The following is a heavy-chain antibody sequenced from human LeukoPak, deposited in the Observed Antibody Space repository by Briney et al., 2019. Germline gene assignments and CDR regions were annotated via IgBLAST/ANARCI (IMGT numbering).Heavy chain of an antibody. CDR1: GFTFSSYE. D-gene: IGHD3-16*01. CDR3: ARGHYGRNYFDY. V-gene: IGHV3-48*03. J-gene: IGHJ4*02. Sequence: GGSLRLSCAASGFTFSSYEMNWVRQAPGKGLEWVSYISSSGSTIYYADSVKGRFTISRDNAKNSLYLQMNSLRAEDTAVYYCARGHYGRNYFDYWGQGTLVTVSS. CDR2: ISSSGSTI.